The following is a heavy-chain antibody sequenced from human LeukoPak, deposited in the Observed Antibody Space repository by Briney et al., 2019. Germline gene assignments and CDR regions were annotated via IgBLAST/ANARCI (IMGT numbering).Heavy chain of an antibody. CDR1: GGTFSSYA. D-gene: IGHD5-18*01. CDR2: IIPIFGTA. V-gene: IGHV1-69*13. Sequence: SVKVSCKASGGTFSSYAISWVRQAPGQGLEWMGGIIPIFGTANYAQKFQSRVTITADESTSTAYMELSSLRSEDTAVYYCARVHHPKDTAMVYSWFDPWGQGTLVTVSS. CDR3: ARVHHPKDTAMVYSWFDP. J-gene: IGHJ5*02.